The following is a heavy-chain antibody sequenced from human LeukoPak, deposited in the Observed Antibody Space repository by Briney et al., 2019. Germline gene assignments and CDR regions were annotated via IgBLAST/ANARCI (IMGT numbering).Heavy chain of an antibody. D-gene: IGHD2-2*01. V-gene: IGHV4-39*07. CDR1: GGSISSSSYY. Sequence: SETLSLTCTVSGGSISSSSYYWSWIRQPPGKGLEWIGEINHSGSTNYNPSLKSRVTISVDTSKNQFSLKLSSVTAADTAVYYCARGLFLSRYCSSTSCYFPPAFDIWGQGTMVTVSS. J-gene: IGHJ3*02. CDR2: INHSGST. CDR3: ARGLFLSRYCSSTSCYFPPAFDI.